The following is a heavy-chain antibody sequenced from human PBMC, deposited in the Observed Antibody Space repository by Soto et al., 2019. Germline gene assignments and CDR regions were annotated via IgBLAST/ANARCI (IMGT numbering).Heavy chain of an antibody. CDR2: ISYDGSNK. J-gene: IGHJ6*02. V-gene: IGHV3-30*03. Sequence: QVQLVESGGGVVQPGRSLRLSCAASGFTFSSYGMHWVRQAPGKGLEWVAVISYDGSNKYYADSVKGRFTISRDNSKNTLYLQMTSLRAEDTAVYYCARTAGATMVRGVITPYYYGMDVWGQGTTVTVSS. CDR3: ARTAGATMVRGVITPYYYGMDV. CDR1: GFTFSSYG. D-gene: IGHD3-10*01.